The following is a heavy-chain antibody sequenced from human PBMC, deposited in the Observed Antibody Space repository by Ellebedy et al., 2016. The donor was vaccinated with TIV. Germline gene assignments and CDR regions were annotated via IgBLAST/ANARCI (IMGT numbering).Heavy chain of an antibody. V-gene: IGHV3-15*07. CDR3: TTESLEDGTSWAFDY. D-gene: IGHD6-13*01. Sequence: GESLKISYAASGFSISNIWMNWVRQAPGKGLEWVGRIKGKSGGGTTDHAAPVKGRFSISRDDSKNTLYLQMSSLRTEDTAVYYCTTESLEDGTSWAFDYWGQGTLVTVSS. CDR1: GFSISNIW. CDR2: IKGKSGGGTT. J-gene: IGHJ4*02.